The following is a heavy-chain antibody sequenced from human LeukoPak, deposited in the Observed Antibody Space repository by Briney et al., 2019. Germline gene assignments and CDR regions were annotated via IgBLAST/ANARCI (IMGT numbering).Heavy chain of an antibody. D-gene: IGHD4-17*01. Sequence: KPSETLSLTCAVSGVSFDDYYWAWVRQTPRRGLEWIGEINHSGYTNDSPSLKSRVTLSIDTARKQFSLNLRSVTVADAGFYYCTRMTTEHDYWGQGTLVTVSS. CDR2: INHSGYT. J-gene: IGHJ4*02. CDR3: TRMTTEHDY. CDR1: GVSFDDYY. V-gene: IGHV4-34*01.